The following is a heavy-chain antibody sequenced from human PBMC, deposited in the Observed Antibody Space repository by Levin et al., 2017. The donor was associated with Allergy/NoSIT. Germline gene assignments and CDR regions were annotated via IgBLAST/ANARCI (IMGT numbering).Heavy chain of an antibody. CDR2: IYYSGST. V-gene: IGHV4-61*01. Sequence: PSETLSLTCTVSGGSVSSGSYYWSWIRQPPGTGLEWIGYIYYSGSTNYNPSLKSRVTISVDTSKNQFSLKLSSVTAADTAVYYCARDNWNYYYYYGMDVWGQGTTVTVSS. CDR3: ARDNWNYYYYYGMDV. CDR1: GGSVSSGSYY. D-gene: IGHD1-20*01. J-gene: IGHJ6*02.